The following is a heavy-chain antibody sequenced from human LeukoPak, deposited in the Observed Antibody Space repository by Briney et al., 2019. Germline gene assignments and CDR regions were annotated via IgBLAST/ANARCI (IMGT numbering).Heavy chain of an antibody. V-gene: IGHV3-11*01. CDR2: ISSSGSTI. Sequence: GGSLRLSCAASGFTFSDYYMSWIRQAPGKGLEWVSYISSSGSTIYYADSVKGRFTISRDNAKNSLYLQMNSLRAEDTAVYYCARTGEVFYYDSSGNRSPLDTYFDYWGQGTLVTVSS. J-gene: IGHJ4*02. D-gene: IGHD3-22*01. CDR1: GFTFSDYY. CDR3: ARTGEVFYYDSSGNRSPLDTYFDY.